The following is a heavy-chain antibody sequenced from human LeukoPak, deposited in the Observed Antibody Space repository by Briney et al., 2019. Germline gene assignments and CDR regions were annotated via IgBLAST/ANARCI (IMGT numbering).Heavy chain of an antibody. V-gene: IGHV1-69*05. J-gene: IGHJ4*02. Sequence: SVKVSCKASGGTSSSYAISWVRQAPGQGLEWMGRIIPIFGTANYAQKFQGRVTITTDESTSTAYMELSSLRSEDTAVYYCARDYYDSSGYYNDYWGQGTLVTVSS. CDR3: ARDYYDSSGYYNDY. CDR2: IIPIFGTA. CDR1: GGTSSSYA. D-gene: IGHD3-22*01.